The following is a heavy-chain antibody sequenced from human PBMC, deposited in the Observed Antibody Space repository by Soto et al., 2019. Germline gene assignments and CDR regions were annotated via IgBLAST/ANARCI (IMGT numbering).Heavy chain of an antibody. Sequence: SVKVSCKTSGFTFGSSAVQWVRQARGQRLEWIGWIIVASGNTNYAQKLQERVTITRHMSTNTAYMELSSLISEDTAVYYCAAEVYSGGDCCHFDYWGQGTLVTVSS. D-gene: IGHD2-21*02. CDR3: AAEVYSGGDCCHFDY. CDR2: IIVASGNT. J-gene: IGHJ4*02. V-gene: IGHV1-58*01. CDR1: GFTFGSSA.